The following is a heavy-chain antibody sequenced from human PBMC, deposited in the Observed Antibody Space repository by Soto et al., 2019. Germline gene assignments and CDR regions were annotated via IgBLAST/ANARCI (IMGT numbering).Heavy chain of an antibody. CDR1: GGSISSTDYY. CDR2: IYYSGSS. CDR3: ARFTGGGENWFDP. D-gene: IGHD2-15*01. J-gene: IGHJ5*01. Sequence: SETLSLTCTVSGGSISSTDYYWSWIRQPPGKGLEWIGYIYYSGSSYYNPALKSRITISVDTSKNQFSLKLDSVTAADTAVYYCARFTGGGENWFDPWGQGTLVTVSS. V-gene: IGHV4-30-4*01.